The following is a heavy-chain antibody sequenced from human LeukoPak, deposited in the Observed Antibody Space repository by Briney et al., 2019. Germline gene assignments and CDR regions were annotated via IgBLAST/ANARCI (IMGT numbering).Heavy chain of an antibody. CDR2: IQTGVGT. J-gene: IGHJ4*02. CDR3: ADPGVGY. D-gene: IGHD3-10*01. V-gene: IGHV3-66*02. Sequence: QSGGSLRLSCVVSGLTVTSNYISWVRQAPGKGLEWVSIIQTGVGTSYADSVMGRFTIPRAISKNTVYLQVNSLRPEDTAGYYCADPGVGYWGQETLVTVSS. CDR1: GLTVTSNY.